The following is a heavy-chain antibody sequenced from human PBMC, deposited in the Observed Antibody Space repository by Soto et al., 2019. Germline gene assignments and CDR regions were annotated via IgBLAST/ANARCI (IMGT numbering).Heavy chain of an antibody. V-gene: IGHV3-30-3*01. J-gene: IGHJ4*02. CDR1: GFTFGNFA. Sequence: QVQLVESGGGVVQPGRSLRLSCAASGFTFGNFAMHWVRQAPGKGLEWVAVISYDGSNKYYADSVKGRFTISRDNSKYTLYLQMNSLRAEDTAVYYCARDQQWLVPFDSWGQGTLITVSS. D-gene: IGHD6-19*01. CDR3: ARDQQWLVPFDS. CDR2: ISYDGSNK.